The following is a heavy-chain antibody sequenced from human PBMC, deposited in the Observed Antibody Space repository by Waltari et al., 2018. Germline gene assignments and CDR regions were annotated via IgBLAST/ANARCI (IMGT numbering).Heavy chain of an antibody. Sequence: EVQLVESGGVVVQPGGSLRLSCAASGFTFDAYTMHWVRHAPGKGLELVSLISWDGGSTYYADSVKGRFTISRDNSKNSLYLQMNSLRTEDTALYYCAGGGASSGYYFSLDYWGQGTLVTVSS. CDR2: ISWDGGST. D-gene: IGHD3-22*01. V-gene: IGHV3-43*01. CDR3: AGGGASSGYYFSLDY. CDR1: GFTFDAYT. J-gene: IGHJ4*02.